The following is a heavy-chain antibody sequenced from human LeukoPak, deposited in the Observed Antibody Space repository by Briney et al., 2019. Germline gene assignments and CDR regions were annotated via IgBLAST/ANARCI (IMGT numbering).Heavy chain of an antibody. CDR2: IYYSGST. Sequence: SETLSLTCTVSGGSISSYFWSWIRQPPGKGLEWIGYIYYSGSTTYNPSLKSRVTISVDTSKTQFSLKLSSVTAADTAVYYCARYARISVTAGTFDIWGQGTLVTVSS. D-gene: IGHD6-19*01. CDR1: GGSISSYF. J-gene: IGHJ3*02. CDR3: ARYARISVTAGTFDI. V-gene: IGHV4-59*01.